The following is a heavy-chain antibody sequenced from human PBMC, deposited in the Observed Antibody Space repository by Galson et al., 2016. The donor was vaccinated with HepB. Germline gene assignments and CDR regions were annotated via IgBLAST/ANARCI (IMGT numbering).Heavy chain of an antibody. J-gene: IGHJ6*02. D-gene: IGHD3-9*01. CDR1: RINFSGFP. CDR2: ISADESKK. CDR3: ARDRGFSDWLPIAAHYSGMDV. Sequence: SLRLSCAASRINFSGFPMHWVRQAPGKGLEWVAVISADESKKLYADSVMGRFTVSRDNSKNTLSLQMNSLRAEDTAVYYCARDRGFSDWLPIAAHYSGMDVWGLGTTVTVSS. V-gene: IGHV3-30*04.